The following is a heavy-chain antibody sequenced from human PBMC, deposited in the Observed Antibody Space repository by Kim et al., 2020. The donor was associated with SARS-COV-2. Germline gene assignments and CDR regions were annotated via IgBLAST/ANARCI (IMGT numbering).Heavy chain of an antibody. D-gene: IGHD5-18*01. V-gene: IGHV3-11*06. CDR3: ASDLARYSYGSTHKSFFDY. J-gene: IGHJ4*02. Sequence: RFTISRDNAKNSLYLQMNSLRAEDTAVYYCASDLARYSYGSTHKSFFDYWGQGTLVTVSS.